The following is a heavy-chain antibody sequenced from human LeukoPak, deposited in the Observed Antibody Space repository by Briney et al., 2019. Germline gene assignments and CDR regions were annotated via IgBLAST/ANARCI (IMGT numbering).Heavy chain of an antibody. D-gene: IGHD2-15*01. CDR2: TKPDGSAE. V-gene: IGHV3-7*01. CDR1: GFTFRNYW. CDR3: ARDGSLNTNFDY. Sequence: GGSLRLSCAASGFTFRNYWMGWVRQAPGKGLEWVANTKPDGSAEYYADSVRGRFTTSRDNANNFLYLQMNRLRAEDTAVYYCARDGSLNTNFDYWGQGTLVTVSS. J-gene: IGHJ4*02.